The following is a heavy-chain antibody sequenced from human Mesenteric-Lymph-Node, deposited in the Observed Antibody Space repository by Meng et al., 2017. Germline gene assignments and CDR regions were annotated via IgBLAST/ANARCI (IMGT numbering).Heavy chain of an antibody. CDR2: INHSGAT. V-gene: IGHV4-39*07. Sequence: PPLQESGPGLVKPSEALSLTWSVSGGSISTSGYYWGWIRQPPGKGLEWIGEINHSGATNYSPSLKSRVIMSVDTSKNQFSLKVTSVTAADTALYFCARGRRFGDFFGLDYWGRGILVTVSS. D-gene: IGHD3-10*01. CDR3: ARGRRFGDFFGLDY. J-gene: IGHJ4*02. CDR1: GGSISTSGYY.